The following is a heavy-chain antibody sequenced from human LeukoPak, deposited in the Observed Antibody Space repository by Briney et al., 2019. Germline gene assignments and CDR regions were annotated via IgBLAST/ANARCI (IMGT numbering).Heavy chain of an antibody. D-gene: IGHD4-17*01. CDR3: AREHKSYGDYPYYFDS. J-gene: IGHJ4*02. Sequence: SQTLSLTCTVSSDSISSGDYYWSWIRQPAGKGLEFIGYINKKGGTFYNPPLKSRASISIDTSKNQFSLKLTSVTAADTAVYFCAREHKSYGDYPYYFDSWGQGTLVTVSS. V-gene: IGHV4-30-4*01. CDR2: INKKGGT. CDR1: SDSISSGDYY.